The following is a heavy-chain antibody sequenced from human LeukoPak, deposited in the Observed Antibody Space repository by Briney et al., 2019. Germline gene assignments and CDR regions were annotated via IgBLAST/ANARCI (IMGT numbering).Heavy chain of an antibody. CDR3: ARDYDFWSGYLIGY. CDR1: GFTFSSYA. Sequence: GGSLRLSCAASGFTFSSYAMSWVRQAPGKGLEWVSAISGSGGSTYYADSVKGRFTISRDNSKNTLYLQMNSLRAEDTAVYYCARDYDFWSGYLIGYWGQGTLVTVSS. D-gene: IGHD3-3*01. V-gene: IGHV3-23*01. J-gene: IGHJ4*02. CDR2: ISGSGGST.